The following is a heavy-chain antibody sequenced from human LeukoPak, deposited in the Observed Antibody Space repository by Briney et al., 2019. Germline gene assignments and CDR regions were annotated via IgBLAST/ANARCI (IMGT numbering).Heavy chain of an antibody. V-gene: IGHV4-38-2*01. J-gene: IGHJ5*02. Sequence: PSETLSLTCAVSGYSISSGYYWGWIRQPPGKGLEWIGSIYHSGSTYYNPSLKSRVTISVDTSKNQFSLKLSSVTAADTAVYYCARKRITIFGVLYWFDPWGQGTLVTVSS. D-gene: IGHD3-3*01. CDR3: ARKRITIFGVLYWFDP. CDR1: GYSISSGYY. CDR2: IYHSGST.